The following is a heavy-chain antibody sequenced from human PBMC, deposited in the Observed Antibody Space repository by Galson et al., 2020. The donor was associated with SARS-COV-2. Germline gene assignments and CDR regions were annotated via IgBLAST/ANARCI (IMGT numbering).Heavy chain of an antibody. CDR2: INHSGST. J-gene: IGHJ4*02. Sequence: SETLSLTCAVYGGSFSGYYWSWIRQPPGKGLEWIGEINHSGSTNYNPSLKSRVTISVDTSKNQFSLKLSSVTAADTAVYYCASPGRDIGDYWGQGTLVTVSS. D-gene: IGHD2-15*01. CDR3: ASPGRDIGDY. CDR1: GGSFSGYY. V-gene: IGHV4-34*01.